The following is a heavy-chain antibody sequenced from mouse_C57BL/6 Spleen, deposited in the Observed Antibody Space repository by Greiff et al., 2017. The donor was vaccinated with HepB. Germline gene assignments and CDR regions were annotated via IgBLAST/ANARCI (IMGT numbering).Heavy chain of an antibody. CDR1: GYSFTGYY. CDR2: INPSTGGT. CDR3: ARRGWEDY. D-gene: IGHD1-1*02. Sequence: VQLQQSGPELVKPGASVKISCKASGYSFTGYYMNWVKQSPEKSLEWIGEINPSTGGTTYNQKFKAKATLTVDKSSSTAYMQLKSLTSEDSAVYYCARRGWEDYWGQGTTLTVSS. V-gene: IGHV1-42*01. J-gene: IGHJ2*01.